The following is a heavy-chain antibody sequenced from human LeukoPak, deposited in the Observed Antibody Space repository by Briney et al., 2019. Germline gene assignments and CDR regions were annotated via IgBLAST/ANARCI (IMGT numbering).Heavy chain of an antibody. Sequence: ASVKVSCKASGYTFTGYYMHWVRQAPGQGLEWMGWINPNSGGTNYAQKFQGRVTMTRDTSISTAYMELSSLRSDDTAVFYCARSSSSWYLTFDSWGQGTLVTVSS. V-gene: IGHV1-2*02. J-gene: IGHJ4*02. CDR3: ARSSSSWYLTFDS. CDR1: GYTFTGYY. CDR2: INPNSGGT. D-gene: IGHD6-13*01.